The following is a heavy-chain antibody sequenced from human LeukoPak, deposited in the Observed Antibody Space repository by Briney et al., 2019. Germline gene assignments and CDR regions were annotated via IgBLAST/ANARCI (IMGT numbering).Heavy chain of an antibody. CDR1: GFTFSSYG. Sequence: GGSLRLSCAASGFTFSSYGMHWVRQAPGKWLEWVAVISYDGSNKYYADSVKGRFTISRDNSKNTLYLQMNSLRAEDTAVYYCAKDLLARPDYWGQGTLVTVSS. D-gene: IGHD2/OR15-2a*01. V-gene: IGHV3-30*18. J-gene: IGHJ4*02. CDR3: AKDLLARPDY. CDR2: ISYDGSNK.